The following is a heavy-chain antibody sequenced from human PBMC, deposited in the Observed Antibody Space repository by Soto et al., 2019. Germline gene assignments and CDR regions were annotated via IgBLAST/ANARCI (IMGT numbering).Heavy chain of an antibody. V-gene: IGHV1-2*02. Sequence: ASVKVSCKASGYTFTAFYMNCVRQAPGQGLEWMGWVNPNTGVTKYAQKFQGRVTMTRDTSINTAYMELSGLTSDDTAVYYCTTLRLDPWGQGTLVTVSS. CDR2: VNPNTGVT. J-gene: IGHJ5*02. CDR1: GYTFTAFY. D-gene: IGHD3-9*01. CDR3: TTLRLDP.